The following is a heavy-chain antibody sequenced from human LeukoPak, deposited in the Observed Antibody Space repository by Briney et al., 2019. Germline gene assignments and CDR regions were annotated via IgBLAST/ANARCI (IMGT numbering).Heavy chain of an antibody. D-gene: IGHD6-19*01. CDR2: ISYDGSNK. CDR1: GFTFSSYG. CDR3: AKAVSVAGPELNWFDP. J-gene: IGHJ5*02. V-gene: IGHV3-30*18. Sequence: EGSLRLSCAASGFTFSSYGMHWVRQAPGKGLEWVAVISYDGSNKYYADSVKGRFTISRDNSKNTLYLQMNSLRAEDTAVYYCAKAVSVAGPELNWFDPWGQGTLVTVSS.